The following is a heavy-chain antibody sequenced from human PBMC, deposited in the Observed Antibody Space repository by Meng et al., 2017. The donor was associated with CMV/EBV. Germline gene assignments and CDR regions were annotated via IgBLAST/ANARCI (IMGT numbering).Heavy chain of an antibody. CDR1: GGAISSYY. CDR2: IYYSGST. V-gene: IGHV4-59*01. Sequence: SETLSLTCTVSGGAISSYYWSWIRQPPGKGLEWIGDIYYSGSTNYNPSLKSRVTISVDTSKNQFSLKLSSVTAADTAVYYCAKLSGTTIRGPNFDYWGQGTLVTVSS. J-gene: IGHJ4*02. CDR3: AKLSGTTIRGPNFDY. D-gene: IGHD1-7*01.